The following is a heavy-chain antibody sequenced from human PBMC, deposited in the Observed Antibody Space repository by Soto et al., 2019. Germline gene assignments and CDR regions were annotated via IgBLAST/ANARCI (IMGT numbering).Heavy chain of an antibody. V-gene: IGHV4-38-2*01. J-gene: IGHJ4*02. CDR1: GYSISSGYY. D-gene: IGHD4-17*01. CDR2: IYHSGST. Sequence: SETLSLTCAVSGYSISSGYYWGWIRQPPEKGLEWIGSIYHSGSTYYNPSLKSRVTISVDTSKNQFSLKLSSVTAADTAVYYCARSHLYGDRDYWGQGTLVTVSS. CDR3: ARSHLYGDRDY.